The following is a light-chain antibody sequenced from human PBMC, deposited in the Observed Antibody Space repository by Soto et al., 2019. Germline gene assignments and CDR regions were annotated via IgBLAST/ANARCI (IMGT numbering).Light chain of an antibody. CDR3: CSYAGSYTHV. J-gene: IGLJ1*01. CDR2: DVI. V-gene: IGLV2-11*01. CDR1: NIGSKS. Sequence: LTQPPSVSVAPGQTARITCGGNNIGSKSVHWYQQHPGKAPKLIIYDVIKRPSGVPDRFSGSKSGNTASLTISGLQAEDEADYYCCSYAGSYTHVFGTGTKVTV.